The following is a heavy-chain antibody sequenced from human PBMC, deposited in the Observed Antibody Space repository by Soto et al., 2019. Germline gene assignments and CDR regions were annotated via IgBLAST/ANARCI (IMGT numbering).Heavy chain of an antibody. J-gene: IGHJ6*02. CDR1: GFSLSNARMG. CDR2: IFSNDEK. V-gene: IGHV2-26*01. D-gene: IGHD2-2*02. CDR3: ARISRDIVVVPAAIGYYYYGMDV. Sequence: QVTLKESGPVLVKPTETLTLTCTVSGFSLSNARMGVSWIRQPPGKALEWLAHIFSNDEKSYSTSLKSRLTISKDTSKSQVVLTMTNMDPVDTATYYCARISRDIVVVPAAIGYYYYGMDVWGQGTTVTVSS.